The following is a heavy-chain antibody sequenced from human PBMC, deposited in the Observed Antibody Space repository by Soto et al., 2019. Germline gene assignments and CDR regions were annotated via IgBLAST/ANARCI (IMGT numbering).Heavy chain of an antibody. J-gene: IGHJ3*01. D-gene: IGHD3-3*01. CDR2: INSDGSST. CDR1: GFTFSSYW. CDR3: ATDLNWSGT. Sequence: GGSLRLSCAASGFTFSSYWMHWVRQAPGKGLVWVSRINSDGSSTSYADSVKGRFTISRDNAKNSLFLQMSNLRVEDTAVYYCATDLNWSGTWGRGTMVTVSS. V-gene: IGHV3-74*01.